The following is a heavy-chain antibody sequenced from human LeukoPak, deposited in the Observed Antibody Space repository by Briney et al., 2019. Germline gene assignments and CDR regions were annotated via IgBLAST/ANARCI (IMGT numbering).Heavy chain of an antibody. D-gene: IGHD4-17*01. CDR3: ARGRRDYPYYFDN. V-gene: IGHV4-30-2*01. J-gene: IGHJ4*02. CDR1: GGSISSDTYS. Sequence: SETLSLTCTVSGGSISSDTYSYNWIRQPPGKGLEWIGYIFHTGNTYYSPSPKSRVTIAIDMSKNQFSLKLSSVTVADTAVYFCARGRRDYPYYFDNWGQGTLVTVSS. CDR2: IFHTGNT.